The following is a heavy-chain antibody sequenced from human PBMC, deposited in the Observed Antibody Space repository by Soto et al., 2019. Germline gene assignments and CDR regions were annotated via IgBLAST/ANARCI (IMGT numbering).Heavy chain of an antibody. J-gene: IGHJ6*02. Sequence: QVQLVESGGGLVQPGRSLRLSCAASGFTFSTYSMHWVRQAPGKGLEWVAVVSSDGSRTYYADSVKGRFTISRDNSKNTVFMQMNSLRAEDTAVYHCARDVWHCGSNSCYFYGMDVWGQGTTVTVSS. CDR3: ARDVWHCGSNSCYFYGMDV. CDR2: VSSDGSRT. V-gene: IGHV3-30-3*01. D-gene: IGHD2-2*01. CDR1: GFTFSTYS.